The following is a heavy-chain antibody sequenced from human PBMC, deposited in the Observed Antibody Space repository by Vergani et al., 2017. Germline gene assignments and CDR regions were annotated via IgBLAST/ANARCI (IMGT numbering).Heavy chain of an antibody. Sequence: QVQLVQSGAEVKKPGASVKVSCKASGYTFTGYYMHWVRQAPGQGLEWMGWINPNSGGTNYAQKFQGRVTMTRDTSISTAYMELSRLRSDDTAVYYCARGGMVREGPYYYGMDGWGQGTTVTVSS. CDR2: INPNSGGT. V-gene: IGHV1-2*02. CDR3: ARGGMVREGPYYYGMDG. J-gene: IGHJ6*02. CDR1: GYTFTGYY. D-gene: IGHD3-10*01.